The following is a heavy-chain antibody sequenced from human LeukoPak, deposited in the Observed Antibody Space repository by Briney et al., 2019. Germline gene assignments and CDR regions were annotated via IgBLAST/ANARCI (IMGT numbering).Heavy chain of an antibody. CDR3: ASKGIAVAGTYYYYGMDV. CDR1: GCTFSSYA. D-gene: IGHD6-19*01. J-gene: IGHJ6*04. Sequence: EASVTVSCKASGCTFSSYAISWVRQAPGQGLEWMGGIIPIFGTANYAQKLQGRVTITADKSTSTAYMELSSLRSEDTAVYYCASKGIAVAGTYYYYGMDVWGKGTTVSVSS. CDR2: IIPIFGTA. V-gene: IGHV1-69*06.